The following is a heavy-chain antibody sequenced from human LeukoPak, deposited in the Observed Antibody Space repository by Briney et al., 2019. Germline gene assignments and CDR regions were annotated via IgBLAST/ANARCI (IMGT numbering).Heavy chain of an antibody. Sequence: SETLSLTCTVSGASISSGGYFWGWIRQHPWKGLEWMGYFFYSGSTYYNPSLKSRVTISVDTSKNQISLKLSSVTAADTAVYYCARVITAGTIIGVAPIDYWGQGTLVTVSS. D-gene: IGHD3-3*01. CDR3: ARVITAGTIIGVAPIDY. V-gene: IGHV4-31*03. CDR1: GASISSGGYF. J-gene: IGHJ4*02. CDR2: FFYSGST.